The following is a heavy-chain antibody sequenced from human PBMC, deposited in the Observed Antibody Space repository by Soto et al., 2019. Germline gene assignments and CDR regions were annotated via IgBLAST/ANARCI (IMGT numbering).Heavy chain of an antibody. J-gene: IGHJ5*02. CDR3: ARLGSSGNYEYWFDP. CDR1: GYTFTSYA. V-gene: IGHV1-18*04. CDR2: ISAYNGKT. D-gene: IGHD3-22*01. Sequence: QVQLVQSGAEVKKPGASVKVSCKAPGYTFTSYAIIWVRQAPGQGLEWMGWISAYNGKTNYAQKFQGRVTMTTDTSTSTAYMELRSLRSDDTAVYYCARLGSSGNYEYWFDPWGQGTLVTVSS.